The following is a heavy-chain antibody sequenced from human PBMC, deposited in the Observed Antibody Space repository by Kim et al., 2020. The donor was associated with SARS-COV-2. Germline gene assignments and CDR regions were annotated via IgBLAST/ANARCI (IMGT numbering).Heavy chain of an antibody. CDR3: ARGDIVVVTARAIPNYYYGMDV. Sequence: SVKVSCKASGGTFSSYAISWVRQAPGQGLEWMGGIIPIFGTANYAQKFQGRVTITADESTSTAYMELSSLRSEDTAVYYCARGDIVVVTARAIPNYYYGMDVWGQGTTVTVSS. D-gene: IGHD2-21*02. V-gene: IGHV1-69*13. CDR1: GGTFSSYA. CDR2: IIPIFGTA. J-gene: IGHJ6*02.